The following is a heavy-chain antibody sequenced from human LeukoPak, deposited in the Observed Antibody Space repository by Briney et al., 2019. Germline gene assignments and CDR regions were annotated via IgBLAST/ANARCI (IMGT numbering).Heavy chain of an antibody. Sequence: ASVTVSCRASGYTFTSYDINWVRQAPGQGLEWMGWMNPNSGNTGYAQKFQGRVTMTRNTSISTAYMELSSLRSEDTAVYYCARGLPYSGYGRDYWGQGTLVTVSS. D-gene: IGHD5-12*01. CDR2: MNPNSGNT. J-gene: IGHJ4*02. V-gene: IGHV1-8*01. CDR3: ARGLPYSGYGRDY. CDR1: GYTFTSYD.